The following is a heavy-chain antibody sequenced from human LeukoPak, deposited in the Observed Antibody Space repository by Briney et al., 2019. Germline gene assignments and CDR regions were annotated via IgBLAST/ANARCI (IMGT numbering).Heavy chain of an antibody. Sequence: GASVKVSCKASGYTFTSYGISWVRQAPGQGLEWMGWISAYNGNTNYAQKLQGRVTMTTDTSTSTAYMELRSLRSDDTAVYYCASQSYYDSSGLGAFDIWGQGTMVTVSS. CDR2: ISAYNGNT. V-gene: IGHV1-18*01. CDR1: GYTFTSYG. J-gene: IGHJ3*02. CDR3: ASQSYYDSSGLGAFDI. D-gene: IGHD3-22*01.